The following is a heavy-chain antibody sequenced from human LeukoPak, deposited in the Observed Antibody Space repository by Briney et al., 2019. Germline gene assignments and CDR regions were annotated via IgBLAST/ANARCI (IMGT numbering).Heavy chain of an antibody. CDR3: ARDAKYYYGSRTFFFYEY. J-gene: IGHJ4*02. D-gene: IGHD3-10*01. Sequence: SETLSLTCTVSGGSISSSTYYWGWIRQPPGKGLEWIGNIYYSGNTYYNPSLKSRVAISVDTSKNQFSLKLSSVTAADTAVYYCARDAKYYYGSRTFFFYEYWGQGTLLTVSS. CDR2: IYYSGNT. CDR1: GGSISSSTYY. V-gene: IGHV4-39*07.